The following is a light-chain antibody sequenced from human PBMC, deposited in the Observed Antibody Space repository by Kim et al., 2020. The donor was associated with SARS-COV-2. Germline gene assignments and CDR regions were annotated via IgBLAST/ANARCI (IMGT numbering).Light chain of an antibody. CDR2: AAS. CDR3: QQYDSYPRR. CDR1: QGISSW. Sequence: IQMTQSPSSLSASVGDRVTISCRASQGISSWLACYQLKPGKAPKSLAYAASSLQSGVPSRFSGSGSGTDFTLTFCSLQPEDFATYSFQQYDSYPRRFGQ. J-gene: IGKJ1*01. V-gene: IGKV1D-16*01.